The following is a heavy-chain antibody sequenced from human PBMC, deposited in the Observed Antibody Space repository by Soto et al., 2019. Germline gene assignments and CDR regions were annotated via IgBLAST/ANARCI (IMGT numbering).Heavy chain of an antibody. Sequence: GGSLRLSCAASGFTFSSYAMHWVRQAPGKGLEYVSAISSNGGSTYYADSVKGRFTISRDNSKNTLYLQMGSLRAEDMAVYYCARGDSSGYYVDYWGQGTLVTAPQ. J-gene: IGHJ4*02. D-gene: IGHD3-22*01. CDR1: GFTFSSYA. V-gene: IGHV3-64*02. CDR3: ARGDSSGYYVDY. CDR2: ISSNGGST.